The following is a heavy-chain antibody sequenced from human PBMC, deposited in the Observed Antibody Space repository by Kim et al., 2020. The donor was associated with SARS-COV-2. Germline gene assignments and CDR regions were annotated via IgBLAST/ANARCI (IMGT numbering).Heavy chain of an antibody. CDR2: IYHSGST. V-gene: IGHV4-38-2*02. D-gene: IGHD3-22*01. Sequence: SETLSLTCTVSGYSISSGYYWGWIRQPPGKGLEWIGSIYHSGSTYYNPSLKSRVTISVDTSKNQFSLKLSSVTAADTAVYYCASFLREYYYDSSGPWGQGTMVTVSS. CDR3: ASFLREYYYDSSGP. J-gene: IGHJ3*01. CDR1: GYSISSGYY.